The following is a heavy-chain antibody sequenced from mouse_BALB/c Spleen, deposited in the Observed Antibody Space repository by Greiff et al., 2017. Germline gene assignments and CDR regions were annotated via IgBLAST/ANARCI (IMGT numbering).Heavy chain of an antibody. Sequence: EVQVVESGAELVKPGASVKLSCTASGFNIKDTYMHWVKQRPEQGLEWIGRIDPANGNTKYDPKFQGKATITADTSSNTAYLQLSSLTSEHTAVYYCAHGWPYAMDYWGQGTSVTVSS. CDR3: AHGWPYAMDY. V-gene: IGHV14-3*02. CDR1: GFNIKDTY. D-gene: IGHD1-1*02. J-gene: IGHJ4*01. CDR2: IDPANGNT.